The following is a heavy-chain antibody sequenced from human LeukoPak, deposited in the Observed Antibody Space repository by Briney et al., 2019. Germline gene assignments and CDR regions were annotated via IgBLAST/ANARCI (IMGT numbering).Heavy chain of an antibody. V-gene: IGHV1-69*13. D-gene: IGHD6-13*01. J-gene: IGHJ6*02. CDR2: IIPIFGTA. CDR1: GGTFSSYA. CDR3: ARDHHRYSSSWGYYGMDV. Sequence: ASVKVSCKASGGTFSSYAISWVRQAPGQGLEWMGGIIPIFGTANYAQKFQGRVTITADESTSTAYMELSSLRSEDTAVYYCARDHHRYSSSWGYYGMDVWGQGTTVTVSS.